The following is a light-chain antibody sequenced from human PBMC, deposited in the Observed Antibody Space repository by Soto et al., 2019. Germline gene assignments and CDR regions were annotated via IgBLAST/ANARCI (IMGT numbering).Light chain of an antibody. J-gene: IGLJ2*01. V-gene: IGLV8-61*01. CDR3: VLYMGSGIWV. Sequence: QAVVTQEPSFSVSPGGTVTLTCGLSSGSVSTSYYPSWYQQTPGQAPRTLIYSTNTRSSGVPDRCAGSILGNKAARTITGAEADDESDYYCVLYMGSGIWVFGGGTKRTVL. CDR2: STN. CDR1: SGSVSTSYY.